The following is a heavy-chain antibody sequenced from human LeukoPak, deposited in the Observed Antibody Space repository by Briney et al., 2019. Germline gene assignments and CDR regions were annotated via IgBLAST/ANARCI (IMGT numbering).Heavy chain of an antibody. Sequence: ASVKASCKASGYTFTSYYMHWVRQAPGQGLEWMGIINPSGGSTSYAQKFQGRVTMTRDTSTSTVYMELSSLRSEDTAVYYCARAQVIDYYDSSGYPYNWFDPWGQGTLVTVSS. CDR2: INPSGGST. D-gene: IGHD3-22*01. V-gene: IGHV1-46*01. CDR3: ARAQVIDYYDSSGYPYNWFDP. J-gene: IGHJ5*02. CDR1: GYTFTSYY.